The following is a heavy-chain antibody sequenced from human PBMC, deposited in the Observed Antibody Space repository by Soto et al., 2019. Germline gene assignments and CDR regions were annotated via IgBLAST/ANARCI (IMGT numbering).Heavy chain of an antibody. CDR1: GGSISSSRSY. J-gene: IGHJ5*02. CDR3: ARQPTTADLDLWIDP. V-gene: IGHV4-39*01. D-gene: IGHD2-2*01. CDR2: IFYSGST. Sequence: SETLSLTCNVSGGSISSSRSYWAWIRQPPGKGLEWIANIFYSGSTYYNPSLASRVTVSVDTSKNQFSLKLSSVTAADTAVYYCARQPTTADLDLWIDPWGQGTLVTVSS.